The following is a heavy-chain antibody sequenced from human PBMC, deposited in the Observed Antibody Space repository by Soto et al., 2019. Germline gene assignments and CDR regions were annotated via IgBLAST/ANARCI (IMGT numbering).Heavy chain of an antibody. Sequence: PGGSLRLSCAASGFTFDDYAMHWVRQAPGKGLEWVSGISWNSGSIGYADSVKGRFTISRDNAKNSLYLQMNSLRAEDTALYYCATDFQAAADYFDYWGQGTLVTVSS. J-gene: IGHJ4*02. CDR2: ISWNSGSI. CDR3: ATDFQAAADYFDY. V-gene: IGHV3-9*01. CDR1: GFTFDDYA. D-gene: IGHD6-13*01.